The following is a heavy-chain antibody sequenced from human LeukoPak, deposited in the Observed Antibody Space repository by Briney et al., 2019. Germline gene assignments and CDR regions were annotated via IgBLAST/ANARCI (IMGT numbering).Heavy chain of an antibody. V-gene: IGHV3-21*01. CDR3: ARGYYYDSSGYLTAYFDF. D-gene: IGHD3-22*01. CDR1: EFTFSADS. CDR2: ISSGSSYI. J-gene: IGHJ4*02. Sequence: GGSLRLSCAASEFTFSADSMNWVRQALGKGLEWISFISSGSSYIYYADSVKGRFTISRDNAKNSLHLQMNSLRAEDTAVYYCARGYYYDSSGYLTAYFDFWGQGTLVTVSS.